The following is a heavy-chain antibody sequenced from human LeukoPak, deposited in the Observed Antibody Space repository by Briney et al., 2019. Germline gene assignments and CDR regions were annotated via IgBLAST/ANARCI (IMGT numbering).Heavy chain of an antibody. Sequence: GGSLRLSCAASDFTFGDYGMSWVRRAPGKGLQWVSAISGSSGSTYYRDSVKGRFIISRDNSKKTLYLLMNSLRAEDTAVYYCAKSTYDTSGQNYYFDYWGQGTLVTVSS. CDR1: DFTFGDYG. J-gene: IGHJ4*02. V-gene: IGHV3-23*01. CDR2: ISGSSGST. D-gene: IGHD3-22*01. CDR3: AKSTYDTSGQNYYFDY.